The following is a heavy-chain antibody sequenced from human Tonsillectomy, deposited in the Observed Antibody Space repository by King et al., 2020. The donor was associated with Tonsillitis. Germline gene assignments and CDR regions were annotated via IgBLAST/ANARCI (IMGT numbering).Heavy chain of an antibody. CDR3: ARVHFKSITIFGVVTPNYYYYYYMDV. V-gene: IGHV1-18*01. Sequence: QLVQSGAEVKKPGASVKVSCKASGYTFTSYGISWVRQAPGQGLEWMGWISAYNGNTNYAQKLQGRVTMTTDTSTSTAYMELRSLRSDDTAVYYCARVHFKSITIFGVVTPNYYYYYYMDVWGKGTTVTVSS. D-gene: IGHD3-3*01. CDR2: ISAYNGNT. CDR1: GYTFTSYG. J-gene: IGHJ6*03.